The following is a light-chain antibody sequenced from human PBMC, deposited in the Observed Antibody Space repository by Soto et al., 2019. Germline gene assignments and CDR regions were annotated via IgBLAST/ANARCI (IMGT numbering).Light chain of an antibody. Sequence: DIQMTQSPSTLSASVGDRVTITCRASQSISSWLAWYQQKPGKAPKLLIYDASSLESGVPSRFSGSGTGTDFTHTISSLQPDDFSASYCQQYNSYLWTFGQGTKVEIK. V-gene: IGKV1-5*01. CDR2: DAS. CDR1: QSISSW. CDR3: QQYNSYLWT. J-gene: IGKJ1*01.